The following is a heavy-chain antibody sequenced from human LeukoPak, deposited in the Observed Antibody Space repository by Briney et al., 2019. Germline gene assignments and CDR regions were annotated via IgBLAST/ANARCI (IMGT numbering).Heavy chain of an antibody. Sequence: ASVKVSCKVSGYTLTELSMHWVRQAPGKGLEWMGGFDPEDGETIYAQKFQGGVTMTEDTSTDTAYMELSSLRSEDTAVYYCATSAEAAEGAFDIWGQGTMVTVSS. CDR2: FDPEDGET. D-gene: IGHD6-13*01. CDR1: GYTLTELS. CDR3: ATSAEAAEGAFDI. J-gene: IGHJ3*02. V-gene: IGHV1-24*01.